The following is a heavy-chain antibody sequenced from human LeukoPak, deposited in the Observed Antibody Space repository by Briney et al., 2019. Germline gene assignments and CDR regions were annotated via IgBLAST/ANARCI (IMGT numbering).Heavy chain of an antibody. D-gene: IGHD3-22*01. CDR1: GYTFTGYY. CDR3: AGGGYHYYYYYMDV. J-gene: IGHJ6*03. CDR2: INPNSGGT. V-gene: IGHV1-2*02. Sequence: ASVKVSCKASGYTFTGYYMHWVRQASGQGLEWMGWINPNSGGTNYAQKFQGRVTMTRDTSISTAYMELSRLRSDDTAVYYCAGGGYHYYYYYMDVWGKGTTVTISS.